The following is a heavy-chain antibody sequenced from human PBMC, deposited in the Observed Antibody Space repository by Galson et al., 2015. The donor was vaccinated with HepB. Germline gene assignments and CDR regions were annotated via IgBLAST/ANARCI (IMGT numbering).Heavy chain of an antibody. CDR3: ARVDIAAAGTIFDY. Sequence: SLRLSCAASGFTFSSYAMHWVRQAPGKGLEWVAVISYDGSNKYYADSVKGRFTISRDNSKNTLYLQMNSLRAEDTAVYYCARVDIAAAGTIFDYWGQGTLVTVSS. D-gene: IGHD6-13*01. CDR1: GFTFSSYA. CDR2: ISYDGSNK. V-gene: IGHV3-30-3*01. J-gene: IGHJ4*02.